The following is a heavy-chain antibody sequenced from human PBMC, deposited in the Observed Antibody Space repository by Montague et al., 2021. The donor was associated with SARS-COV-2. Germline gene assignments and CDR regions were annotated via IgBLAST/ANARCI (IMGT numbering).Heavy chain of an antibody. D-gene: IGHD3-22*01. Sequence: SETLSITCTVSGASISSRSYYWGWIRQPPGKGLEWIGSIYYSGSTYYNPSLKSRVTTSVDTSKNQFSLKLSSVTAADTAVYYCASPTYYYDSSGSDAFDIWGQGTMVTVSS. CDR2: IYYSGST. V-gene: IGHV4-39*01. CDR3: ASPTYYYDSSGSDAFDI. CDR1: GASISSRSYY. J-gene: IGHJ3*02.